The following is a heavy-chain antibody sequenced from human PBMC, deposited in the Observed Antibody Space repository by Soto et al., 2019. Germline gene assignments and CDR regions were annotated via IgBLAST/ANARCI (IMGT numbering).Heavy chain of an antibody. CDR1: GDSVSSNSAA. J-gene: IGHJ6*02. V-gene: IGHV6-1*01. CDR2: TYYRSKWYN. D-gene: IGHD5-12*01. Sequence: PSQTLSLTCVISGDSVSSNSAAWNWIRQSPSRGLEWLGRTYYRSKWYNDYAVSVKSRITINPDTSKNQFSLQLNSVTPEDTSVYYCARDPEVAHLGPDYYYYGMDVWGQGTTVTVSS. CDR3: ARDPEVAHLGPDYYYYGMDV.